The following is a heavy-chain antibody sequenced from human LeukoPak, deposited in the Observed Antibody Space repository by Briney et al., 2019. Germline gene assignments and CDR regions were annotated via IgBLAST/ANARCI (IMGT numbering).Heavy chain of an antibody. Sequence: PGGSLRLSCAASGFTLSSYGMHWVRQAPGKGLEWVAVISYDGSNKYYADSVKGRFTISRDNSKNTLYLQMNSLRAEDTAVCENLDIIMTVLLTRFFHFRGQGTLVTVSS. J-gene: IGHJ4*02. CDR1: GFTLSSYG. D-gene: IGHD3-22*01. CDR3: LDIIMTVLLTRFFHF. CDR2: ISYDGSNK. V-gene: IGHV3-30*03.